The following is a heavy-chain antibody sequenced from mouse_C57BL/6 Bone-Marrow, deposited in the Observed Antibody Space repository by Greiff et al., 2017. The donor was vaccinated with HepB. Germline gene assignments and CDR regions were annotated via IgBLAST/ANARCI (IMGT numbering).Heavy chain of an antibody. V-gene: IGHV1-85*01. J-gene: IGHJ4*01. CDR2: IYPRDGST. D-gene: IGHD2-5*01. CDR1: GYTFTSYD. Sequence: QVQLQQSGPELVKPGASVKLSCKASGYTFTSYDINWVKQRPGQGLEWIGWIYPRDGSTKYNEKFKGKATLTVDTSSSTAYMELNSLTSEDSAVYFCERYGPTIVTTLYYYAMDYWGQGTSVTVSS. CDR3: ERYGPTIVTTLYYYAMDY.